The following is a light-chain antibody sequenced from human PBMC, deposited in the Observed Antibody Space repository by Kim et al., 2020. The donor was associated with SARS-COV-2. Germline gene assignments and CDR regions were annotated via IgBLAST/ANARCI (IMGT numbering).Light chain of an antibody. Sequence: SLTPGENSTLPCRAKQSVSMYLAWYQQKLGQAPSLLIYDASHRATGIPARFSGSGSGTDFTLTISSLEPEDFAVYYCQQRGNWPYTFGQGTKLDI. CDR2: DAS. CDR3: QQRGNWPYT. CDR1: QSVSMY. J-gene: IGKJ2*01. V-gene: IGKV3-11*01.